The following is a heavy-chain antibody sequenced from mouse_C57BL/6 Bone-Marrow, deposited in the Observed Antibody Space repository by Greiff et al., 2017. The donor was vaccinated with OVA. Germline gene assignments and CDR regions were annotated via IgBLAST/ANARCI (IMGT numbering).Heavy chain of an antibody. CDR3: ARAGYYGSSHYYAMDY. CDR2: INYDGSST. V-gene: IGHV5-16*01. CDR1: GFTFSDYY. D-gene: IGHD1-1*01. J-gene: IGHJ4*01. Sequence: EVQLVESEGGLVQPGSSMKLSCTASGFTFSDYYMAWVRQVPEKGLEWVANINYDGSSTYYLDSLKSRFIISRDNAKNILYLQMSSLKSEDTATYYCARAGYYGSSHYYAMDYWGQGTSVTVSS.